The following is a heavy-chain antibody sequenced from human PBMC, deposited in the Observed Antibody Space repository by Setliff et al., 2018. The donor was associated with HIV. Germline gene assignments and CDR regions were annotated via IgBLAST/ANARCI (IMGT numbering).Heavy chain of an antibody. Sequence: ASVKVSCKASGDTFSSYGISWVRQAPGQGLEWMGGIIPMFGTANYAQKFQGRVTITADDSTTTAYMELISLRAEDTAVYYCASGSGGEGVAAGTWWFDPWGQGTLVTVSS. V-gene: IGHV1-69*13. CDR1: GDTFSSYG. CDR2: IIPMFGTA. J-gene: IGHJ5*02. CDR3: ASGSGGEGVAAGTWWFDP. D-gene: IGHD6-13*01.